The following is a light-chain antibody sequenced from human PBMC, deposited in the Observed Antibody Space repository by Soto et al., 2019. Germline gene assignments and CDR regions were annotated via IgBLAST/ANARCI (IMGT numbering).Light chain of an antibody. V-gene: IGKV1-5*01. CDR3: QQYNSYSRT. J-gene: IGKJ1*01. CDR1: QSISSW. CDR2: DAS. Sequence: DIQMTQSPSTLSASVEDRVTITCRASQSISSWLAWYQQKPGKAPKLLIYDASSLESGVPSRFSGSGPGTEFTLTISSLQPDDFATYYCQQYNSYSRTFGQGTKVDIK.